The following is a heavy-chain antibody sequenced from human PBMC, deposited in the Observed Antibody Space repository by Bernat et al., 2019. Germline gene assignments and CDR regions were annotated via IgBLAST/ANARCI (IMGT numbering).Heavy chain of an antibody. CDR2: ISSSSSTI. D-gene: IGHD6-6*01. V-gene: IGHV3-48*03. CDR1: GFTFTSYE. Sequence: EVQLVESGGGLVQPGGSLRLSCVVSGFTFTSYEMKWLRQAPGKGLEWISYISSSSSTIHYADSVKGRFTISRDNAKDSLYLQMNSLRVDDTAVYYCVRGSAPVWGQGTLVTVSS. CDR3: VRGSAPV. J-gene: IGHJ4*02.